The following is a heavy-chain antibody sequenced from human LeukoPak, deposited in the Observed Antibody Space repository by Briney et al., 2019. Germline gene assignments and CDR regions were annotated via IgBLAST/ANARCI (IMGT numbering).Heavy chain of an antibody. CDR3: AMVRGHYYFDH. V-gene: IGHV3-7*04. D-gene: IGHD2-21*02. CDR1: GFIVSSDW. J-gene: IGHJ4*02. CDR2: IKQGGSEK. Sequence: GGSQCLACAASGFIVSSDWMTWVRQAPGKGLEWVANIKQGGSEKYYVDSVKGRFTISRDNAKNSLYLQTNSLRAEDTAVYYCAMVRGHYYFDHWGRGTLLSVSS.